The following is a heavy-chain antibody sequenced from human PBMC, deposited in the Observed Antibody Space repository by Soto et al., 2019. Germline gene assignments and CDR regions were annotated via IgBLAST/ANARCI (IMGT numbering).Heavy chain of an antibody. J-gene: IGHJ4*02. CDR1: GFTVSSNY. CDR3: ASYSLLGTPGYFDY. D-gene: IGHD2-21*01. Sequence: GGSLRISCAASGFTVSSNYMSWVRQAPGKGLEWVSVIYSGGSTYYADSVKGRFTISRDNSKNTLYLQMNSLRAEDTAVYYCASYSLLGTPGYFDYWGQGTLVTVYS. CDR2: IYSGGST. V-gene: IGHV3-53*01.